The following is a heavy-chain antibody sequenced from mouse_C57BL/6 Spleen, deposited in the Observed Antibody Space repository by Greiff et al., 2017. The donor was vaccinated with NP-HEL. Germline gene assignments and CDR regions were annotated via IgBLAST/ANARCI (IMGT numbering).Heavy chain of an antibody. D-gene: IGHD1-1*01. Sequence: DVQLQESGGGLVQPGGSLSLSCAASGFTFTDYYMSWVRQPPGKALEWLGFIRNKANGYTTEYSASVKGRFTISRDNSQSILYLQMNALGAEDSATYYCARDIRGRGFAYWGQGTLVTVSA. CDR2: IRNKANGYTT. CDR1: GFTFTDYY. V-gene: IGHV7-3*01. CDR3: ARDIRGRGFAY. J-gene: IGHJ3*01.